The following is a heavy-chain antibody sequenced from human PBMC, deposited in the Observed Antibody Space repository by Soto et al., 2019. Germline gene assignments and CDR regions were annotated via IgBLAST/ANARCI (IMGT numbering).Heavy chain of an antibody. J-gene: IGHJ4*02. V-gene: IGHV3-74*01. CDR3: ASQLSTTAN. D-gene: IGHD3-22*01. CDR2: INGDGTTT. CDR1: GFTFSRSW. Sequence: EVQLVESGGGLVQPGGSLRLSCAASGFTFSRSWMHWVRQAPGKGLVWVSRINGDGTTTTYADSVRGRFTISRDNAKNTLYLQMNSLRAEDTALYYCASQLSTTANCGQGTLVTVSS.